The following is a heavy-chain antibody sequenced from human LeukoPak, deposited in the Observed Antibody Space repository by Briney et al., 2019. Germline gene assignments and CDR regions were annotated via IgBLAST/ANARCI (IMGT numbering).Heavy chain of an antibody. CDR2: ITPSGDST. CDR3: VRDRTKYCSSTSCPLDY. J-gene: IGHJ4*02. D-gene: IGHD2-2*01. Sequence: ASVKVSCKASGDTFSSYYMHWVRQAPGQGLEWMGIITPSGDSTNYAQKFQGRVTMTRDTSISTAYMELSRLRSDDTAVYYCVRDRTKYCSSTSCPLDYWGQGTLVTVSS. V-gene: IGHV1-46*01. CDR1: GDTFSSYY.